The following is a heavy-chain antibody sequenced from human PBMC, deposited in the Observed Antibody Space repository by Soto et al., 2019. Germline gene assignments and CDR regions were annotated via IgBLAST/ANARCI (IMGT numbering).Heavy chain of an antibody. V-gene: IGHV3-74*01. D-gene: IGHD6-19*01. CDR3: VRVKETSGWGAFDY. Sequence: EVRLVESGGGLVQPGGSLRLSCTASGFTFSGFWMHWVRQAPGKGLVWVSRINGDGSVTNYADSVKGRFTISRDNAKNTLYLQMNRLRVEDTAVYYCVRVKETSGWGAFDYWGQGTLVTVSS. CDR2: INGDGSVT. CDR1: GFTFSGFW. J-gene: IGHJ4*02.